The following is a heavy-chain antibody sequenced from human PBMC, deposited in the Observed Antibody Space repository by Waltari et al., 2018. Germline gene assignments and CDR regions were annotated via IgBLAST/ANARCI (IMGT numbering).Heavy chain of an antibody. Sequence: QVQLVESGGGVVQPGGSLRLSCAASGFTFSSYGMHWVRQAPGKGLEWVAFIRYDGSNKYYADSVKGRFTISRDNSKNTLYLQMNSLRAEDTAVYYCAKDVRFWSGSYSPLDYWGQGTLVTVSS. CDR1: GFTFSSYG. CDR2: IRYDGSNK. J-gene: IGHJ4*02. CDR3: AKDVRFWSGSYSPLDY. D-gene: IGHD1-26*01. V-gene: IGHV3-30*02.